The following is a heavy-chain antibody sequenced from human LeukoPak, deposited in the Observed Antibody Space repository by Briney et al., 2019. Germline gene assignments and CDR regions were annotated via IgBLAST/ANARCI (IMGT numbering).Heavy chain of an antibody. D-gene: IGHD5-12*01. CDR1: GFTFSSYA. J-gene: IGHJ3*01. V-gene: IGHV3-30*04. CDR2: ISYDGSNK. CDR3: AGPLSWPNDVFDF. Sequence: PGGSLRLSCAASGFTFSSYAMHWVRQAPGKGLEWVAVISYDGSNKYYADSVKGRFTISRDNSKNTLYLQMNSLRAEDTAVYYCAGPLSWPNDVFDFWAKGTMAPVFS.